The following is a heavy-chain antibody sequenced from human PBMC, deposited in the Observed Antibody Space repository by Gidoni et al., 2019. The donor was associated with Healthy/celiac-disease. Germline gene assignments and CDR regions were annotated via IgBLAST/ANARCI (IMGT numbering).Heavy chain of an antibody. J-gene: IGHJ3*02. CDR3: ARTPPPGVDAFDI. V-gene: IGHV4-39*01. CDR1: GGSISSSSYY. Sequence: QLQLQESGPGLVKPSETLCLTGTVSGGSISSSSYYWGGIRQPPGKGLEWIGSIYYSGSTYYNPSLKSRVTISVDTSKNQFSLKLSSVTAADTAVYYCARTPPPGVDAFDIWGQGTMVTVSS. CDR2: IYYSGST.